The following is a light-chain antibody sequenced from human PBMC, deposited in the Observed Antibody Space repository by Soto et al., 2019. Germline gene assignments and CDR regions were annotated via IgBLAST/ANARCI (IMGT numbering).Light chain of an antibody. Sequence: DIQMTQSPSSLSASVGDRVTITCRASQSISSYLNWYQQKPGKAPKLLIYASSSLQSGVPSRFSGSRSGTDFTLTISSLQPEDFATYYCKQSYSTSFGGGTTVEIK. CDR3: KQSYSTS. V-gene: IGKV1-39*01. CDR1: QSISSY. J-gene: IGKJ4*01. CDR2: ASS.